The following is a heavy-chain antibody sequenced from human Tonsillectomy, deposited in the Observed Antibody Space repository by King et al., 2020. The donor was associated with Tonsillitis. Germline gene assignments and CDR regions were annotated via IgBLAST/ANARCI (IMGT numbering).Heavy chain of an antibody. D-gene: IGHD6-19*01. V-gene: IGHV4-59*01. CDR1: GDSISSDY. CDR3: ARGAGWYGS. CDR2: ISPTGRP. Sequence: VQLQESGPGLVKPSETLSLTCTVSGDSISSDYWSWLRQPPGKGLEWIGYISPTGRPNYNPSLKSRFTISEDTSNNPFSLKLSSVTAADTAVYFCARGAGWYGSWGQGMLVTVSA. J-gene: IGHJ5*02.